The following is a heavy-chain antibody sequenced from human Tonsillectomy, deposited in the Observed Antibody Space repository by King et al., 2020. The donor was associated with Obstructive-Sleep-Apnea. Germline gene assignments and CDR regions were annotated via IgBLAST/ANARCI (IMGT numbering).Heavy chain of an antibody. Sequence: VQLVESGAEVKKPGASVKVSCKASGYTFTRYYIHWVRQAPGQGLEWKGIINPSGGTTNYAQKLQGRVTMTRDTSTSTGYMDLSSLRSEDTAVYYCAATLGGATGFDFWGQGTLVTVSS. CDR1: GYTFTRYY. V-gene: IGHV1-46*04. CDR2: INPSGGTT. J-gene: IGHJ4*02. D-gene: IGHD3-16*01. CDR3: AATLGGATGFDF.